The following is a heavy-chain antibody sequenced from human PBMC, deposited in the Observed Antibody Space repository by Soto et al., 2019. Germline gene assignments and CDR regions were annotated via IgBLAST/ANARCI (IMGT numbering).Heavy chain of an antibody. CDR2: ISSSNSYI. V-gene: IGHV3-21*01. Sequence: DVQLVESGGGLVKPGGSLRLSCVASGFTFNTYIMNWGRQAPGKGLEWVSSISSSNSYIYYADSLKGRFTISRYNAKNSLYLQMNSLRAEDTAVYFCARECTSGWLFDYCGPGPLVTVSS. J-gene: IGHJ4*01. CDR1: GFTFNTYI. D-gene: IGHD6-19*01. CDR3: ARECTSGWLFDY.